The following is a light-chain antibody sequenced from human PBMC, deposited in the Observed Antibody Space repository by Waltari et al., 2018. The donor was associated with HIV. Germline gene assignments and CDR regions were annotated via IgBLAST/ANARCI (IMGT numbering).Light chain of an antibody. J-gene: IGLJ2*01. Sequence: SYDLTQPPSVSVSPGQTASITCSGEKLGEKYASWYQQKAGQSPVLVIFQDRQRPSGPPDRFSGSNAGNTATLTISGTQAMDEADYYCQAWDSNTAHVLFGGGTKVTVL. CDR1: KLGEKY. V-gene: IGLV3-1*01. CDR2: QDR. CDR3: QAWDSNTAHVL.